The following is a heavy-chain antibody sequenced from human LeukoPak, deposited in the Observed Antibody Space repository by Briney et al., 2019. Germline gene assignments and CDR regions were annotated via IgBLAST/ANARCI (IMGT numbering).Heavy chain of an antibody. CDR3: ATTLLRASTYMDV. CDR2: ITGTGSRI. J-gene: IGHJ6*03. Sequence: GGSLRLSCAASGFTFSSYEMNWVRQAPGKGLEWVSYITGTGSRIYYADSVKGRFTISRDNAKNSLYLQMNSLRAEDTAVYYCATTLLRASTYMDVWGKGTTVTVSS. V-gene: IGHV3-48*03. D-gene: IGHD1-1*01. CDR1: GFTFSSYE.